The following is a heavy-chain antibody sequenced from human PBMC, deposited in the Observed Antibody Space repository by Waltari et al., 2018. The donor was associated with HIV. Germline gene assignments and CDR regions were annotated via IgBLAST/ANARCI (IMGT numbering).Heavy chain of an antibody. V-gene: IGHV1-8*01. CDR2: MNTKSGNT. Sequence: QVQLVRSGSEVRKPGASVKVSCKDSGYTFTSYDINWVRQATGQGLEWMGWMNTKSGNTGYAQKFQGRVTMTRNTSISTVYMELRSLRSEDTAKYYCARGFNYYDSSGYRFDPWGQGTLVTVSS. CDR3: ARGFNYYDSSGYRFDP. J-gene: IGHJ5*02. D-gene: IGHD3-22*01. CDR1: GYTFTSYD.